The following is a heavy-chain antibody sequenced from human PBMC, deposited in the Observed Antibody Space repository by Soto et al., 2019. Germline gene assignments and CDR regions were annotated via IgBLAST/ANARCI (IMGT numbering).Heavy chain of an antibody. CDR2: ISYSGST. D-gene: IGHD3-3*01. CDR3: ARGVTYYDFWSCYYYLRWFDP. V-gene: IGHV4-30-4*01. J-gene: IGHJ5*02. Sequence: QVQLQESGPGLVKPSQTLSLTCTVSGGSISSGDYYWSWIRQPPGKGLEWIGYISYSGSTYYNPAIELRVPISVDTSKNQFALKMSSVTAAGTAVYYCARGVTYYDFWSCYYYLRWFDPWGQGTLVTVSS. CDR1: GGSISSGDYY.